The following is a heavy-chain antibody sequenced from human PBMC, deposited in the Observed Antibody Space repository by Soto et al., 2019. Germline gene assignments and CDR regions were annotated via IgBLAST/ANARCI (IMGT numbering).Heavy chain of an antibody. Sequence: ASVKVSCKTSGFTFINYGVSWVRQAPGQGLEWMAWIDVYNGQTNYAQKFRGRVTLTTDTSTSTAYMDLRSLRSDDTAVYFCKRDPSGDLDFDFWGQGTLVTVSS. V-gene: IGHV1-18*01. CDR1: GFTFINYG. CDR2: IDVYNGQT. J-gene: IGHJ4*02. CDR3: KRDPSGDLDFDF. D-gene: IGHD4-17*01.